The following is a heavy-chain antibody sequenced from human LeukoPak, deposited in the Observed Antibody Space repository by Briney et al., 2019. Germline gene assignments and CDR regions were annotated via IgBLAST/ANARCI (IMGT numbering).Heavy chain of an antibody. Sequence: GGSLRLSCEASGFTFNTYSMNWARQAPGKGLEWVSSISSSSSYIYYADSVKGRFTISRDNAKNSLYLQMNSLRAEDTAVYYCARFEDNWNVGVFDIWGQGTTVTVSS. CDR2: ISSSSSYI. D-gene: IGHD1-20*01. CDR1: GFTFNTYS. V-gene: IGHV3-21*01. J-gene: IGHJ3*02. CDR3: ARFEDNWNVGVFDI.